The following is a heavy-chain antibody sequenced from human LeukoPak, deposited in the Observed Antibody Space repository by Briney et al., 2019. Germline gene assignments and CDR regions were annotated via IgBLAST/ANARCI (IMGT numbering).Heavy chain of an antibody. D-gene: IGHD2-15*01. V-gene: IGHV3-23*01. CDR1: GFTLSSYA. CDR3: AKAPVTTCRGAFCYPFDY. J-gene: IGHJ4*02. Sequence: GGSLRLSCAASGFTLSSYAMSWIRQAPGKGLEWVSAISDTGNTYHADSVKGRFTISRDSSKNTLFLQMNRLRPEDAAVYYCAKAPVTTCRGAFCYPFDYWGLGTLVTVSS. CDR2: ISDTGNT.